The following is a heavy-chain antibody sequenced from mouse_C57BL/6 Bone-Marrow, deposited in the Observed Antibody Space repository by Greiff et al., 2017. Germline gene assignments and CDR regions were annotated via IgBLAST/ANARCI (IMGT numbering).Heavy chain of an antibody. J-gene: IGHJ4*01. Sequence: VQLQQSGAELVRPGASVKLSCTASGFNIKDDYMHWVKQRPEQGLEWIGWIDPENGDTEYASKFQGKATITADTSSNPAYLQLSSLTSEDTAVYYCTTHGSSYGGAMDYWGQGTSVTVSS. D-gene: IGHD1-1*01. CDR1: GFNIKDDY. CDR3: TTHGSSYGGAMDY. CDR2: IDPENGDT. V-gene: IGHV14-4*01.